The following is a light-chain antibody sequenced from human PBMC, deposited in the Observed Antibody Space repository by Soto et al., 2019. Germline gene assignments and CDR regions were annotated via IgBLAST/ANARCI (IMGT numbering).Light chain of an antibody. CDR2: GAS. CDR3: QRYGSSPPVLT. V-gene: IGKV3-20*01. Sequence: EIVLTQSPGTLSLSPGERATLSCRASQSVSSSYLAWYQQKPGQAPRLLIYGASSRATGIPDRFSGSGSGTDFTLTISRLEPEDFAVYYCQRYGSSPPVLTFGGGTKVDIK. CDR1: QSVSSSY. J-gene: IGKJ4*01.